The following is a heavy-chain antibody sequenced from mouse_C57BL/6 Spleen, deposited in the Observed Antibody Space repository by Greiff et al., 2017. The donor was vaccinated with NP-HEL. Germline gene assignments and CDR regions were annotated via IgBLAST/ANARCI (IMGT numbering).Heavy chain of an antibody. CDR3: TRGDYYGSFAY. Sequence: QVQLQQSGAELVRPGASVTLSCKASGYTFTDYEMHWVKQTPVHGLEWIGAIDPETGGTAYNQKFKGKAILTADKSSSTAYMELRSLTSEDSAVYYCTRGDYYGSFAYWGQGTLVTVSA. V-gene: IGHV1-15*01. J-gene: IGHJ3*01. CDR2: IDPETGGT. D-gene: IGHD1-1*01. CDR1: GYTFTDYE.